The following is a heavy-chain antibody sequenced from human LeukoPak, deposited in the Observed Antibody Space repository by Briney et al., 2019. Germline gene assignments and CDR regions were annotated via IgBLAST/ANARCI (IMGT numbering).Heavy chain of an antibody. CDR3: ASQMATINY. CDR1: GGSISSSYYY. D-gene: IGHD5-24*01. CDR2: IYCSGST. J-gene: IGHJ4*02. Sequence: SETLSLTCTVSGGSISSSYYYWGWIRQPPGKGLEWIGSIYCSGSTYYNPSLKSRATISVDTSKNQFSLILNSVTAADTAVYYCASQMATINYWGQGTLVTVSS. V-gene: IGHV4-39*01.